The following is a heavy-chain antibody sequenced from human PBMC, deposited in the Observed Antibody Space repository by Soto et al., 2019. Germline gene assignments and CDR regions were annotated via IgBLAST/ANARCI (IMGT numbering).Heavy chain of an antibody. D-gene: IGHD6-13*01. CDR3: AKRLLYSSSWYGDLFDY. CDR2: ISGSGGST. V-gene: IGHV3-23*01. CDR1: GFTFSSYA. Sequence: GGSLRLSCAASGFTFSSYAMSWVRQAPGKGLEWVSAISGSGGSTYYADSVKGRFTISRDNSKNTLYLQMNSLRAEDTAVYYCAKRLLYSSSWYGDLFDYWGQGTLVTVSS. J-gene: IGHJ4*02.